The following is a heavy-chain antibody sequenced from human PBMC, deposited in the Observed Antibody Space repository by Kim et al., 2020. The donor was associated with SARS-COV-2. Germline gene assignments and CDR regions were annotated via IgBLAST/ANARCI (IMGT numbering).Heavy chain of an antibody. Sequence: GGSLRLSCAASGFTVSSNYMSWVRQAPGKGLEWVSVIYSGGSTYYADSVKGRFTISRDNSKNTLYLQMNSLRAEDTAVYYCARDRGPLTIFGVVRADYYYYGMDVWGQGTTVTVSS. D-gene: IGHD3-3*01. V-gene: IGHV3-66*01. CDR1: GFTVSSNY. J-gene: IGHJ6*02. CDR2: IYSGGST. CDR3: ARDRGPLTIFGVVRADYYYYGMDV.